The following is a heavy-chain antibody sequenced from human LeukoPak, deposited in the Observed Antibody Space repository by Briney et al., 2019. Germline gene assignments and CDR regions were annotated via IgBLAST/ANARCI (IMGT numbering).Heavy chain of an antibody. Sequence: GGSLRLSCAASGFTFSSYAMSWVRQAPGKGLEWVSAISGSGGSTYYADSVKGRFTISRDNSKNTLYLQMNSLRAEDTAVYYCAKLDSGYYDSSGYEYFQHWGQGTLVTVSS. D-gene: IGHD3-22*01. V-gene: IGHV3-23*01. CDR2: ISGSGGST. CDR3: AKLDSGYYDSSGYEYFQH. CDR1: GFTFSSYA. J-gene: IGHJ1*01.